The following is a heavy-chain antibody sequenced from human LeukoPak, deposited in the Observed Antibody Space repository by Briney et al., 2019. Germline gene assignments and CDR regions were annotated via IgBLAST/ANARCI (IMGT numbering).Heavy chain of an antibody. Sequence: TGGSLRLSCAASGFTFSSYAMHWVRQAPGKGLGWVAVISYDGSNKYYADSVKGRFTISRDNSKNTLYLQMNSLRAEDTAVYYCAKFFTGEYVRAFDIWGQGTMVTVSS. V-gene: IGHV3-30-3*02. D-gene: IGHD3-10*02. J-gene: IGHJ3*02. CDR2: ISYDGSNK. CDR1: GFTFSSYA. CDR3: AKFFTGEYVRAFDI.